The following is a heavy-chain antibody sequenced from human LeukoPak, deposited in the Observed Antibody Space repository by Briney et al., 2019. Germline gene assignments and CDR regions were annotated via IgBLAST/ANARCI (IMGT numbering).Heavy chain of an antibody. CDR3: ARDYCGGDCYLDNWFDP. Sequence: SETLSLTCTVSGGSISSYYWSWIRQPAGKGLEWIGRIYTSGSTNYNPSLKSRVTMSVDTSKNQFSLKLSSVTAADTAVYYCARDYCGGDCYLDNWFDPWGQGTLVTVSS. D-gene: IGHD2-21*01. CDR1: GGSISSYY. J-gene: IGHJ5*02. V-gene: IGHV4-4*07. CDR2: IYTSGST.